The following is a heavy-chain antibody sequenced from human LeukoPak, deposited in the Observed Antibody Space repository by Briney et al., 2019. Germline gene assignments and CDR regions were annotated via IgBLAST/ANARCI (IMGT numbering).Heavy chain of an antibody. CDR3: ARWGLVGDFSSQE. CDR1: GGSISSSSYY. V-gene: IGHV4-39*07. J-gene: IGHJ4*02. CDR2: IYYSGST. Sequence: SETLSLTCTVSGGSISSSSYYWGWIRQPPGKGLEWIGSIYYSGSTYYNPSLKSRVTISVDTSKNQFSLKLSSVTAADTAVYYCARWGLVGDFSSQEWSQGTLVAVSS. D-gene: IGHD2-21*01.